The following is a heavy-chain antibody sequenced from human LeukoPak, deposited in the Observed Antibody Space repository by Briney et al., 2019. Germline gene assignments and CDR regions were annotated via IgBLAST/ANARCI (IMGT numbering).Heavy chain of an antibody. V-gene: IGHV1-8*03. D-gene: IGHD6-13*01. Sequence: ASVNVSCKASGYTFTSHDINWVRQATGQGLEWMGWMNPNSGNTGYAQKFQGRVTFTRDTSISTAYMELSSLRSEDTAVYYCARGLGATATNWFDPWGQGTLVTVPS. CDR3: ARGLGATATNWFDP. CDR2: MNPNSGNT. J-gene: IGHJ5*02. CDR1: GYTFTSHD.